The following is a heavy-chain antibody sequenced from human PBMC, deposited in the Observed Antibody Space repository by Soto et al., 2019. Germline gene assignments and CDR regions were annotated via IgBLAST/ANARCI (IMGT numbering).Heavy chain of an antibody. D-gene: IGHD3-22*01. CDR3: AKDSYFLVVIPYYFDY. V-gene: IGHV3-23*01. Sequence: GGSLRLSCAASGFTFSSYAMSWVRQAPGKGLEWVSAISGSGGSTYYADSVKGRFTISRDNSKNTLYLQMNSLRAEDTAVYYCAKDSYFLVVIPYYFDYWGQGTLVTVSS. CDR1: GFTFSSYA. J-gene: IGHJ4*02. CDR2: ISGSGGST.